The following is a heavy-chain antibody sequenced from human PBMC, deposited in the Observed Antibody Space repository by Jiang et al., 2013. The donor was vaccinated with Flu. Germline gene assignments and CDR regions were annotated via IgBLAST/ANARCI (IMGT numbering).Heavy chain of an antibody. CDR3: ARVWSSGWYDY. J-gene: IGHJ4*02. V-gene: IGHV4-61*02. CDR2: IYTSGST. Sequence: GPGLVKPSQTLSLTCTVSGGSISSGSYYWSWIRQPAGKGLEWIGRIYTSGSTNYNPSLKSRVTISVDTSKNQFSLKLSSVTAADTAVYYCARVWSSGWYDYWGQGTLVTVSS. D-gene: IGHD6-19*01. CDR1: GGSISSGSYY.